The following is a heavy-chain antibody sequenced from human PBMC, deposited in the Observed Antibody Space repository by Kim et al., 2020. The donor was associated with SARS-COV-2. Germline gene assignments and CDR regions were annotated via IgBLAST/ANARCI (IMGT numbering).Heavy chain of an antibody. D-gene: IGHD6-19*01. CDR3: ATGIGSGWFFDY. CDR2: T. Sequence: TKKAQNFQGSVTMTTDTSTSTAYMELKNLRSDDTAVYYCATGIGSGWFFDYWGQGTLVTVSS. V-gene: IGHV1-18*01. J-gene: IGHJ4*02.